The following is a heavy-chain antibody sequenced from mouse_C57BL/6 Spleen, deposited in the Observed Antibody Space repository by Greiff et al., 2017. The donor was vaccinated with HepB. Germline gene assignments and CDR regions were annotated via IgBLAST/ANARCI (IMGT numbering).Heavy chain of an antibody. CDR1: GYTFTSYW. J-gene: IGHJ4*01. V-gene: IGHV1-7*01. Sequence: VQLQQSGAELAKPGASVKLSCKASGYTFTSYWMHWVKQRPGQGLEWIGYINPSSGYTKYNQKFKDKATLTADTSSSTAYMQLSSLTYEDSAVYYFARVPNRYYAMDYWGQGTSVTVSS. CDR3: ARVPNRYYAMDY. CDR2: INPSSGYT.